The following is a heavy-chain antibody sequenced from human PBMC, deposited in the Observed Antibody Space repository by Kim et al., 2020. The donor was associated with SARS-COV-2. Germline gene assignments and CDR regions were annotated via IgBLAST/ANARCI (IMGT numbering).Heavy chain of an antibody. D-gene: IGHD3-10*01. CDR1: GGSFSGYY. V-gene: IGHV4-34*01. CDR2: INHSGST. J-gene: IGHJ6*02. CDR3: ARGGYYGSGSYQKANYYYYGMDV. Sequence: SETLSLTCAVYGGSFSGYYWSWIRQPPGKGLEWIGEINHSGSTNYNPSLKSRVTISVDTSKNQFSLKLSSVTAADTAVYCCARGGYYGSGSYQKANYYYYGMDVWGQGTTVTVSS.